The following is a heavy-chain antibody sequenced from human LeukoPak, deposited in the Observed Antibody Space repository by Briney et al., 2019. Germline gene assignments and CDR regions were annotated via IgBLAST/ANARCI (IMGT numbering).Heavy chain of an antibody. CDR2: ISGGSSIT. CDR1: GFTFTNYS. V-gene: IGHV3-48*01. CDR3: ASDNVVKRALVPSDY. J-gene: IGHJ4*02. D-gene: IGHD4-23*01. Sequence: GGSLRLSCAGSGFTFTNYSMNWVRQAPGKGLEWVSYISGGSSITYYSDSVRGRFTISRDNAKKSLYLEMKSLRADDTAVYYCASDNVVKRALVPSDYWGLGTLVTVSS.